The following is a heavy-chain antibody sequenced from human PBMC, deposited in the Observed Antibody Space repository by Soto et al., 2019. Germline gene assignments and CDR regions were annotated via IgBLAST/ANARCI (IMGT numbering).Heavy chain of an antibody. CDR3: ARDAGTRGGGAFDV. CDR1: GFTFSSYG. CDR2: ISGSGGST. J-gene: IGHJ3*01. Sequence: EVQLLESGGGLVQPGGSLRLSCAASGFTFSSYGMSWVRQAPGKGLEWVSDISGSGGSTYYADSVKGRFTISRDNSKNTLYLQMQSPRAEDTAVYYWARDAGTRGGGAFDVWGQGSMVTVSS. V-gene: IGHV3-23*01. D-gene: IGHD1-7*01.